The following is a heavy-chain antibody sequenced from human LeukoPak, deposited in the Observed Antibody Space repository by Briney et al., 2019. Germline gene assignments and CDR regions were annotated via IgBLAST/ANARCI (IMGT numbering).Heavy chain of an antibody. V-gene: IGHV1-18*01. CDR2: ISAYNGNT. CDR3: ARDSPDFWHPTYYYYGMDV. J-gene: IGHJ6*02. Sequence: ASVKVSCKASGYTFTSYGISWVRQAPGQGLEWMGWISAYNGNTNYAQKLQGRVTMTTDTSTSTAYMELRSLRSDDTAVYYCARDSPDFWHPTYYYYGMDVWGQGTTVTVSS. D-gene: IGHD3-3*01. CDR1: GYTFTSYG.